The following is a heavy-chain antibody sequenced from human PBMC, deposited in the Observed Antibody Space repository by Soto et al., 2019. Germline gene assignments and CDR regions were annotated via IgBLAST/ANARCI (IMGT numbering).Heavy chain of an antibody. CDR1: GFTFSSYG. J-gene: IGHJ4*02. Sequence: GGSLRLSCAASGFTFSSYGMHWVRQAPGKGLEWVAVISYDGSNKYYADSVKGRFTISRDNSKNTLYLQMNSLRAEDTAVYYCAKDISSGGSTYFDYWGQGTLVTVSS. D-gene: IGHD2-15*01. CDR3: AKDISSGGSTYFDY. V-gene: IGHV3-30*18. CDR2: ISYDGSNK.